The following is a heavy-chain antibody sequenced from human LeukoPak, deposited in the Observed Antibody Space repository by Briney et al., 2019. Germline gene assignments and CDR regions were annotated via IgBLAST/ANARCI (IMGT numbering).Heavy chain of an antibody. CDR3: SRVQTTVTTLDY. Sequence: GGSLRLSCSASGFTFSSYAMHWVRQAPGKGLEYVSAISSNGRSTYYADSVKGRFTISRDNSQNTLYLQMSSLRAEDTAVYYCSRVQTTVTTLDYWGQGTLVTVSS. D-gene: IGHD4-17*01. V-gene: IGHV3-64D*09. CDR1: GFTFSSYA. CDR2: ISSNGRST. J-gene: IGHJ4*02.